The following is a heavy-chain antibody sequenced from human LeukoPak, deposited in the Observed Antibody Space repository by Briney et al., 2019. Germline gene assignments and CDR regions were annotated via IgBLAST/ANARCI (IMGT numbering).Heavy chain of an antibody. J-gene: IGHJ6*02. V-gene: IGHV3-73*01. CDR2: IRSKANSYAT. CDR1: GFTFSGSA. CDR3: ARDAPSTYYYYYGMDV. Sequence: GGSLKLSCAASGFTFSGSAMHWVRQASGKGLEWVGRIRSKANSYATAYAASVKGRFTISRDNAKNSLYLQMNSLRAEDTAVYYCARDAPSTYYYYYGMDVWGQGTTVTVSS.